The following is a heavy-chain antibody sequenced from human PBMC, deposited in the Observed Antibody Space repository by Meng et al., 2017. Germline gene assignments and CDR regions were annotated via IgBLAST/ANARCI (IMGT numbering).Heavy chain of an antibody. CDR1: GYNFPDYY. CDR3: ARDEDISAAGKLFGDY. D-gene: IGHD6-25*01. CDR2: INPKSGDT. V-gene: IGHV1-2*06. J-gene: IGHJ4*02. Sequence: HAELGQCGGEVKKPGDAGKVSCRPSGYNFPDYYIHWVRRAPGQGLEWMGRINPKSGDTHYAQKFQARVTMTGDTSISTAYMELSGLRSDDTAMYYCARDEDISAAGKLFGDYWGQGTLVTVSS.